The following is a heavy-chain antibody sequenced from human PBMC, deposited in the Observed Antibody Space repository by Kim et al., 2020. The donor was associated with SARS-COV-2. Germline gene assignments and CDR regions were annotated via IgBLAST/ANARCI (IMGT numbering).Heavy chain of an antibody. V-gene: IGHV4-39*06. D-gene: IGHD6-19*01. Sequence: NTPPRKSRVPLSVDTAKNHFTLKLSSVTAADTAVYYCARGVSSGPFDYWGQGTLVTVSS. J-gene: IGHJ4*02. CDR3: ARGVSSGPFDY.